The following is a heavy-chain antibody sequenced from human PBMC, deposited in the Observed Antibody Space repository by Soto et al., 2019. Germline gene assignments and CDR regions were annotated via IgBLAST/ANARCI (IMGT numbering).Heavy chain of an antibody. CDR1: GHSCTALH. CDR3: ARAPYSSSSFFFDY. Sequence: GASVETVCKVSGHSCTALHMRSVRHAPGLGREWMGIIDPKIGHANTAQRLQSRVAQTWDTSTSTVYIGLSGLRSADTAVYYSARAPYSSSSFFFDYWGQGTPVTVSS. V-gene: IGHV1-46*01. J-gene: IGHJ4*02. CDR2: IDPKIGHA. D-gene: IGHD6-6*01.